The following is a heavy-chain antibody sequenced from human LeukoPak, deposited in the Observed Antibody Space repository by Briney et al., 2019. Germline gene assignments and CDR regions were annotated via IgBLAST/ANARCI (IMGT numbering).Heavy chain of an antibody. Sequence: GGSLRLSCAASGFTFSSYEMNWVRQAPGKGLEWVSYISSSGSTIYYADSVKGRFTISRDNAKNSLFLQMNSLRAEDTAVYYCAPQRGFRLLDRYIDYWGQGTLVTVSS. V-gene: IGHV3-48*03. D-gene: IGHD5-18*01. CDR3: APQRGFRLLDRYIDY. J-gene: IGHJ4*02. CDR2: ISSSGSTI. CDR1: GFTFSSYE.